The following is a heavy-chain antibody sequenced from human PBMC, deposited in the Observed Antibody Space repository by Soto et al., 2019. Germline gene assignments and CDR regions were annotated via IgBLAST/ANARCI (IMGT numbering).Heavy chain of an antibody. V-gene: IGHV3-30-3*01. CDR1: GFTFSGYA. CDR3: AGAYGSGTIP. CDR2: ISYDGSNK. J-gene: IGHJ5*02. Sequence: QVQLVESGGGVVQPGRSLRLSCAASGFTFSGYAMHWVRQAPGKGLEWVAVISYDGSNKYYADSVKGRFTISRDNSKNTLYLQMNSLRAEDTAVYYCAGAYGSGTIPWGQGTLVTVSS. D-gene: IGHD3-10*01.